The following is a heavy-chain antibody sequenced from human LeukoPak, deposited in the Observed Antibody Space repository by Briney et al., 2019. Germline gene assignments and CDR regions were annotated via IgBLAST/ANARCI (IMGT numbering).Heavy chain of an antibody. CDR1: GFTFSSYW. V-gene: IGHV4-59*01. CDR2: IYYSGST. J-gene: IGHJ4*02. D-gene: IGHD6-13*01. Sequence: GSLRLSCAASGFTFSSYWMSWVRQAPGKGLEWIGYIYYSGSTNYNPSLKSRVTISVDTSKNQFSLKLSSVTAADTAVYYCATRIAAAGSFDYWGQGTLVTVSS. CDR3: ATRIAAAGSFDY.